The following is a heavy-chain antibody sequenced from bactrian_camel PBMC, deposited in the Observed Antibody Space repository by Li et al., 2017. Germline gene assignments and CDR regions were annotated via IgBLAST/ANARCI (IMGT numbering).Heavy chain of an antibody. J-gene: IGHJ4*01. CDR1: GRTYSKWC. D-gene: IGHD3*01. CDR2: IDSSVS. Sequence: LGLSCAASGRTYSKWCMGWFRQVPGKEREGLATIDSSVSYDNSVRGRFTISQDNAKNTVYLQMNSLKPEDTAMYYCAAGWSFGVGTLLRRHVNYWGQGTQVTVS. V-gene: IGHV3S57*01. CDR3: AAGWSFGVGTLLRRHVNY.